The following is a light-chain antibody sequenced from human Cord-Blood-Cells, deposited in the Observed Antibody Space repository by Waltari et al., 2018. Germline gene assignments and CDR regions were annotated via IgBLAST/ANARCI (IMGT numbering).Light chain of an antibody. CDR3: SSYTSSSTWV. V-gene: IGLV2-14*01. J-gene: IGLJ3*02. Sequence: QSALTQPASVSGSPGQSITISCTGTSSDAGGYNYVSWYQQHPGQAPKLMIYDVNKRPSGVSNRFSGSKSGNTASLTISGLQAEDEADYYCSSYTSSSTWVFGGGTKLTVL. CDR1: SSDAGGYNY. CDR2: DVN.